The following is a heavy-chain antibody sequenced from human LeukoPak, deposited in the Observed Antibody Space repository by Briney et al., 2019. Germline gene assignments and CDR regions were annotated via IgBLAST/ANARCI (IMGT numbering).Heavy chain of an antibody. Sequence: GGSLRLSCAASGFTFSSYAMSWVRQAPGKGLEWVSAISGSGGSTYYADSVKGRFTISRDNSKNTLYLQMNSLRAEDTAVYYCAKDSEYSPTKYYYMDVWGKGTTVTVSS. CDR1: GFTFSSYA. V-gene: IGHV3-23*01. D-gene: IGHD6-6*01. CDR2: ISGSGGST. J-gene: IGHJ6*03. CDR3: AKDSEYSPTKYYYMDV.